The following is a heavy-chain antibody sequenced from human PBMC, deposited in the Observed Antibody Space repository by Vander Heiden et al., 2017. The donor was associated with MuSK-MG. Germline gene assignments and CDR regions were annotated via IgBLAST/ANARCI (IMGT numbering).Heavy chain of an antibody. CDR3: AKAGEVVVIATYPDY. D-gene: IGHD2-21*01. J-gene: IGHJ4*02. Sequence: EVQLLESGGGLVQPGGSLRLSCAASGFTFSSYAMSWVRQAPGKGLVWGSAISGSGGSTYYADSVKGRFTISRDNSKNTLYLQMNSLRAEDTAVYYCAKAGEVVVIATYPDYWGQGTLVTVSS. CDR2: ISGSGGST. CDR1: GFTFSSYA. V-gene: IGHV3-23*01.